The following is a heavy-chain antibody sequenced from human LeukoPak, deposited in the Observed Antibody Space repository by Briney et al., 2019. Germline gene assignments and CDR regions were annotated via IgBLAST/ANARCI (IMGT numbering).Heavy chain of an antibody. CDR2: MYNSGST. V-gene: IGHV4-59*01. CDR3: ARSRVIYGNFDY. Sequence: SETLSLTCTVSGGSISSYYWSWIRQPPGEGLEWIGYMYNSGSTNYNPSLKTRVTISVDTSKNQFSLKLSSVTAADTAMYYCARSRVIYGNFDYWGQGTLVTVSS. J-gene: IGHJ4*02. CDR1: GGSISSYY. D-gene: IGHD2/OR15-2a*01.